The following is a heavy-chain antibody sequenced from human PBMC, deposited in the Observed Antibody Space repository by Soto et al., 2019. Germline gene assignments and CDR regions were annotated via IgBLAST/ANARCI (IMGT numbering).Heavy chain of an antibody. Sequence: GSLRLSCSASGFTFSSYAMHWVRQAPGKGLEWIGSVYYRGRSYSKSSVKSRITISVDTSKNQFSLNLNSVTASDTAVYFCVSQRTSVLSQAYFDYWGPGALVTVSS. V-gene: IGHV4-59*04. CDR2: VYYRGRS. D-gene: IGHD2-8*01. CDR1: GFTFSSYAMH. J-gene: IGHJ4*02. CDR3: VSQRTSVLSQAYFDY.